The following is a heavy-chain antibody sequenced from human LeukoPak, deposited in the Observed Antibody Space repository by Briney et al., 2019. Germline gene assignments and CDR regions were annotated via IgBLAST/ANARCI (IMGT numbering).Heavy chain of an antibody. V-gene: IGHV5-51*01. D-gene: IGHD3-10*01. CDR3: ASGLITMVRGVTPYYFDY. CDR1: GYSFTSYW. J-gene: IGHJ4*02. Sequence: GESLKISCKGSGYSFTSYWIGWVRQMPGKGLEWMGIIYPGDSDTRYSPSFQGQVTISADKSISTAYLQWSSLKASDAAMYYCASGLITMVRGVTPYYFDYWGQGTLVTVSS. CDR2: IYPGDSDT.